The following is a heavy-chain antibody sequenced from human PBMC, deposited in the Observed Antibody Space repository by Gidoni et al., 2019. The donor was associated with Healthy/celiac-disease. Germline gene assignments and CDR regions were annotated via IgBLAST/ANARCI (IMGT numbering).Heavy chain of an antibody. V-gene: IGHV1-2*02. D-gene: IGHD3-3*01. Sequence: QVQLVQSGAEVKKPGASVKVFCKASGYSFTGYYMHWVRPAPGQGLEWMGWINPNSGGTNYAQKFQGRVTMTRDTSVSTAYMELSRLRSDDTAVYYCARDFWSGRINWFDPWGQGTLVTVSS. CDR2: INPNSGGT. J-gene: IGHJ5*02. CDR3: ARDFWSGRINWFDP. CDR1: GYSFTGYY.